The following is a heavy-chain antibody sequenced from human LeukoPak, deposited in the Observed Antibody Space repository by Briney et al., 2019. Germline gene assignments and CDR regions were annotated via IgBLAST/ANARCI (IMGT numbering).Heavy chain of an antibody. J-gene: IGHJ4*02. D-gene: IGHD3-10*01. CDR2: IYYSGST. CDR3: ARGGDRSVDY. V-gene: IGHV4-59*01. CDR1: GGSISSYY. Sequence: SETLSLTCTVSGGSISSYYWSWIRQPPGKGLEWIGYIYYSGSTNYNPSLKSRVTISVDTSKNQFSLKLRSVTAADPAVYYCARGGDRSVDYWGQGTLVTVSS.